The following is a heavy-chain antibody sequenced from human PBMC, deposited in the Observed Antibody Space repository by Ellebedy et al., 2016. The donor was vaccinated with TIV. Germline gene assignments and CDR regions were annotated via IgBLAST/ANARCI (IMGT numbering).Heavy chain of an antibody. V-gene: IGHV1-69*04. CDR3: ARDRSRLQLYYFDY. J-gene: IGHJ4*02. Sequence: AASVKVSCKASGYTFTSYAMHWVRQPPGQGLEWMGRIIPILGIANYAQKFQARVTITADKSTSTAYMELSSLRSEDTAVYYCARDRSRLQLYYFDYWGQGTLVTVSS. CDR2: IIPILGIA. D-gene: IGHD1-1*01. CDR1: GYTFTSYA.